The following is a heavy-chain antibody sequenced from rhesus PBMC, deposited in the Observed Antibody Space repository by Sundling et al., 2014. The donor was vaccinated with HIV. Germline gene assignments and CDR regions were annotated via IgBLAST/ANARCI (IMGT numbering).Heavy chain of an antibody. CDR2: ISGTDGST. CDR1: GGSISGNY. CDR3: AQIGVVNDFDH. D-gene: IGHD3-16*01. J-gene: IGHJ4*01. V-gene: IGHV4-173*01. Sequence: QVQLQESGPGLVKPSETLSLTCAVSGGSISGNYWSWIRQPPGKGLEWIGRISGTDGSTDYNPSLKSRVTISRDTSKNQFSLKLTSVTAADTAVYFCAQIGVVNDFDHWGQGVLVTVSS.